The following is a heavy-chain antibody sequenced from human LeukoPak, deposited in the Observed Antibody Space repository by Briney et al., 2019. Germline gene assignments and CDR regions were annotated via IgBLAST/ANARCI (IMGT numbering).Heavy chain of an antibody. CDR3: ARSCDSSGYYVFDL. V-gene: IGHV4-38-2*02. CDR2: FFHSGST. D-gene: IGHD3-22*01. J-gene: IGHJ2*01. CDR1: GYSLSSGYY. Sequence: PSETLSLTCTVSGYSLSSGYYWGWIRLPPGKGLEWIGSFFHSGSTYYNPSLKSRVTISVDTSKSQFSLELTSVTAADTAVYYCARSCDSSGYYVFDLWGRGTLVTVSS.